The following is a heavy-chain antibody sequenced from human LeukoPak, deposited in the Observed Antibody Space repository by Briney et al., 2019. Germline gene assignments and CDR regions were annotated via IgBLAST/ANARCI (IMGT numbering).Heavy chain of an antibody. CDR1: GGSISSYY. V-gene: IGHV4-59*01. D-gene: IGHD5-18*01. CDR3: ARGRKYSYGYRVNELGSGYFDN. Sequence: SETLSLTCTVSGGSISSYYWSWIRQPPGKGLEWIGYIYYSGSTNYNPSLKSPVTISVDTSKNQFSLKLSSVTAADTAVFYCARGRKYSYGYRVNELGSGYFDNWGQGTLVTVSS. CDR2: IYYSGST. J-gene: IGHJ4*02.